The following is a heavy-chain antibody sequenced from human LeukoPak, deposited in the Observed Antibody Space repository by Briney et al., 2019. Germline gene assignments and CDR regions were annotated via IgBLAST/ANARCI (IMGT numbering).Heavy chain of an antibody. CDR1: GFTFSSYS. D-gene: IGHD4-17*01. J-gene: IGHJ4*02. CDR2: ISSSSSYI. CDR3: ALGDYGAPFDY. Sequence: KPGGSLRLSCAASGFTFSSYSMKWVRQAPGKGLEWVSSISSSSSYIYYADSVKGRFTISRDNAKNSLYLQMNSLRAEDTAVYYCALGDYGAPFDYWGQGTLVTVSS. V-gene: IGHV3-21*01.